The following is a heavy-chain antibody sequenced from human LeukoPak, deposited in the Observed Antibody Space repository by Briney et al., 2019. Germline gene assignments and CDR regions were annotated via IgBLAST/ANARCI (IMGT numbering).Heavy chain of an antibody. D-gene: IGHD2-21*02. CDR3: ARTYCGGDCRGYYYHYYMNV. Sequence: SQTLSLTCTVSGGSISSGSYYWSWIRQPAGKGLEWIGRIYTSGSTKYNPSLKSRVTISVDRSKNQFSLKLSSVTAADTAVYYCARTYCGGDCRGYYYHYYMNVWGKGTTVTISS. CDR2: IYTSGST. CDR1: GGSISSGSYY. V-gene: IGHV4-61*02. J-gene: IGHJ6*03.